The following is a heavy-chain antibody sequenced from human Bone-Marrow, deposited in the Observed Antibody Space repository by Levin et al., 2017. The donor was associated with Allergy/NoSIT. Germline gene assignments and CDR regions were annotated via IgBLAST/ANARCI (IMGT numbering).Heavy chain of an antibody. CDR2: IRSKAYGGTT. J-gene: IGHJ1*01. Sequence: PGGSLRLSCTASGFTFGDYAMSWVRQAPGKGLEWVGFIRSKAYGGTTEYAASVKGRFTISRDDSKSIAYLQMNSLKTEDTAVYYCTRAHFEWLVLVEYFQHWGQGTLVTVSS. V-gene: IGHV3-49*04. CDR3: TRAHFEWLVLVEYFQH. D-gene: IGHD6-19*01. CDR1: GFTFGDYA.